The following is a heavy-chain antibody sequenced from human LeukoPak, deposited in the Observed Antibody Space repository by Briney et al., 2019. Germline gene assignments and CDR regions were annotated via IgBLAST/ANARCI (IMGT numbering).Heavy chain of an antibody. CDR2: ISGSGGST. V-gene: IGHV3-23*01. D-gene: IGHD2-15*01. Sequence: GGSLRLSCAASGFTFSSYGMSWVRQAPGKGLEWVSAISGSGGSTYYADSVKGRFTISRDNSKNTLYLQMNSLRAEDTAVYYCAKGGCSGGSCYFDYWGQGTLVTVSS. J-gene: IGHJ4*02. CDR3: AKGGCSGGSCYFDY. CDR1: GFTFSSYG.